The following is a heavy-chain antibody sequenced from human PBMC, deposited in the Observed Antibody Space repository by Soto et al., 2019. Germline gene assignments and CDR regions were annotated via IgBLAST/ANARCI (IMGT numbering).Heavy chain of an antibody. CDR1: GFTFSSYG. CDR3: ARDTMDIVATIPNWYFDL. D-gene: IGHD5-12*01. V-gene: IGHV3-33*01. Sequence: GESLKISCAASGFTFSSYGMHWVRQAPGKGLEWVAVIWYDGSNKYYADSVKGRFTISRDNSKNTLYLQMNSLRAEDTAVYYCARDTMDIVATIPNWYFDLWGRGTLVTVSS. CDR2: IWYDGSNK. J-gene: IGHJ2*01.